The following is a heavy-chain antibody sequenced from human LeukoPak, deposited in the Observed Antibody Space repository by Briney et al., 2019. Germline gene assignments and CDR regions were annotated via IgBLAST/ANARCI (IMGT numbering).Heavy chain of an antibody. D-gene: IGHD3-3*01. CDR3: ARGDFFGY. CDR2: INHRGST. Sequence: SETLSLTCAVYGGSFSGYYWSWIRQPPGKGLEWIGEINHRGSTNYNPSLKSRVTISVDTSKNQFSPKLSSVTAADTAVYYCARGDFFGYWGQGTLVTVSS. V-gene: IGHV4-34*01. J-gene: IGHJ4*02. CDR1: GGSFSGYY.